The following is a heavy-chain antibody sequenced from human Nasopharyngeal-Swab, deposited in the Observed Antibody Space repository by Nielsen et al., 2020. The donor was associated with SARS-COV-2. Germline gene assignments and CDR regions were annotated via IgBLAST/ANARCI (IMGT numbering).Heavy chain of an antibody. V-gene: IGHV1-69*04. Sequence: SVKVSCKASGGTFSSYAISWVRQAPGQGLEWMGRIIPILGIANYAQKFQGRVTITADKSTSTAYMELSSLRSEDTAVYYCARGPGGYCTNGVCPNYYYMDVWGKGTTVTVSS. J-gene: IGHJ6*03. D-gene: IGHD2-8*01. CDR2: IIPILGIA. CDR3: ARGPGGYCTNGVCPNYYYMDV. CDR1: GGTFSSYA.